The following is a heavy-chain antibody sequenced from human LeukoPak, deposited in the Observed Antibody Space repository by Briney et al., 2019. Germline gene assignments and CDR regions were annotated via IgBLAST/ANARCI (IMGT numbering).Heavy chain of an antibody. CDR1: GYTFSSYA. J-gene: IGHJ4*02. CDR3: ARSRGITHF. V-gene: IGHV1-69*05. D-gene: IGHD1-14*01. Sequence: ASVKVSCKASGYTFSSYAISWVRQAPGQGLEWMGRIIPIFGTANYAQKCQGRVTITTDESTSTAYMELSSLRSEDTAVYYCARSRGITHFWGQGTLVTVSS. CDR2: IIPIFGTA.